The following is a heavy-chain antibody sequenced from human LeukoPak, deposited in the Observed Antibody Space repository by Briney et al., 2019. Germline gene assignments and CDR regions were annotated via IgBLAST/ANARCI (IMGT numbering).Heavy chain of an antibody. V-gene: IGHV1-18*01. CDR1: GYTFSNYD. CDR2: ISAYNGNT. Sequence: ASVKVSCKASGYTFSNYDITWVRQAPGQGLEWMGWISAYNGNTNYAQKLQGRVTMTTDTSTSTAYMELRSLRSDDTAVYYCAREKEWALIAFDIWGQGTMVTVSS. D-gene: IGHD3-3*01. J-gene: IGHJ3*02. CDR3: AREKEWALIAFDI.